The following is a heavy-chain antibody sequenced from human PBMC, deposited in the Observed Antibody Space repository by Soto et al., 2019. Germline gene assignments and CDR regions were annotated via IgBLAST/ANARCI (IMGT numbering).Heavy chain of an antibody. V-gene: IGHV4-30-4*01. D-gene: IGHD3-22*01. CDR2: VYYSGSS. CDR3: ARMSYFYDKWYFDI. Sequence: QLQESGPGLVKPSQTLSLTCSVSGGSINNNDYYWSWIRQTPGKGLEWIGYVYYSGSSDYIPSLKNLLSMSIDKSKNPFHLKLYSVTAADTATYFCARMSYFYDKWYFDIWGRGTLVTVSS. CDR1: GGSINNNDYY. J-gene: IGHJ2*01.